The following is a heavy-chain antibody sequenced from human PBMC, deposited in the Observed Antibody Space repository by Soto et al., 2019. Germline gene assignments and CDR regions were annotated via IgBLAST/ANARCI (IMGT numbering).Heavy chain of an antibody. CDR2: INSDGSIT. CDR3: ARQEGAAFYYDGMDV. V-gene: IGHV3-74*01. Sequence: PGGSLRLSCAASGVSFSIYWMHWVLQAPGKGLVWVSRINSDGSITNYADSVKGRFTISRDNAKNTLYLHMNSLRAEDTAVYYCARQEGAAFYYDGMDVWGQGTTVTVSS. CDR1: GVSFSIYW. J-gene: IGHJ6*02.